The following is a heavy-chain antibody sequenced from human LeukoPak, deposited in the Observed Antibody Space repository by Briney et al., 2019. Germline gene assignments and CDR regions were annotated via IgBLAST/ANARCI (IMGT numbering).Heavy chain of an antibody. Sequence: SVKVSCKASGGTFSSYAISWVRQAPGQGLEWMGGIIPIFGTANYAQKFQGRVTITADESTSTAYMELSSLRSEDTAVYYCAREGPRRIVVVLAHYYYYMDVWGKGTTVTVSS. CDR1: GGTFSSYA. CDR2: IIPIFGTA. CDR3: AREGPRRIVVVLAHYYYYMDV. J-gene: IGHJ6*03. V-gene: IGHV1-69*13. D-gene: IGHD2-2*01.